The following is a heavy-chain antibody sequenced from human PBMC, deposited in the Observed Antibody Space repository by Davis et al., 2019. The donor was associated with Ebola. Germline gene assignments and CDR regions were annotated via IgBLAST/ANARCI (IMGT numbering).Heavy chain of an antibody. J-gene: IGHJ4*02. V-gene: IGHV4-39*07. CDR2: IYYSGST. CDR1: GGSISSSSYY. CDR3: ARGGYSYGSLDY. D-gene: IGHD5-18*01. Sequence: SETLSLTCTVSGGSISSSSYYWGWIRQPPGKGLEWIGSIYYSGSTYYNPSLKSRVTISVETSKNQFSLKLSSVTAADTAVYYCARGGYSYGSLDYWGQGTLVTVSS.